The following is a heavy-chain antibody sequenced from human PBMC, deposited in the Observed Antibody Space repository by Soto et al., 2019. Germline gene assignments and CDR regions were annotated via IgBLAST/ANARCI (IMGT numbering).Heavy chain of an antibody. V-gene: IGHV4-30-4*01. J-gene: IGHJ3*02. CDR2: IYYSGST. CDR1: GGSISSGDYY. Sequence: SETLSLTCTVSGGSISSGDYYWSWIRQPPGKGLEWIGYIYYSGSTYYNPSLKSRVTISVDTSKNQFSLKLSSVTAADTAVYYCARAYYNSGWYWAFDIWGRGTMVTVSS. D-gene: IGHD6-19*01. CDR3: ARAYYNSGWYWAFDI.